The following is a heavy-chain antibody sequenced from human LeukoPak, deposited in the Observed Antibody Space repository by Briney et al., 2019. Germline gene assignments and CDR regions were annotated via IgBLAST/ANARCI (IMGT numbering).Heavy chain of an antibody. J-gene: IGHJ3*02. Sequence: GGSLRLSCAASGYTFTSYSMNWVRQAPGKGLEWVSSISSSSSYIYYADSVKGRFTISRDNAKNSLYLQMNSLRAEDTAVYYCASASYGSGTYAFDIWGQGTMVTVSS. V-gene: IGHV3-21*01. CDR2: ISSSSSYI. CDR3: ASASYGSGTYAFDI. CDR1: GYTFTSYS. D-gene: IGHD3-10*01.